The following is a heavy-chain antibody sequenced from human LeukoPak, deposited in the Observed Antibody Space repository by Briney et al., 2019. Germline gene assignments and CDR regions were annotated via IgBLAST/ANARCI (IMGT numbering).Heavy chain of an antibody. V-gene: IGHV5-51*01. CDR1: GYSFTSYW. CDR3: ARRAVYYYDSSGYSGAEFDY. CDR2: IYPGDSDT. J-gene: IGHJ4*02. D-gene: IGHD3-22*01. Sequence: GESLKISCKGSGYSFTSYWIGCVRQMPGKGLEWMGIIYPGDSDTRYSPSFQGQVTISADKSISTAYLQWSSLKASDTAMYYCARRAVYYYDSSGYSGAEFDYWGQGTLVTVSS.